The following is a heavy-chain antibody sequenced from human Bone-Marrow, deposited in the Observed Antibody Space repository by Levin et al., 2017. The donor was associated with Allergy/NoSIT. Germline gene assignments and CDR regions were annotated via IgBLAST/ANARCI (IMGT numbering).Heavy chain of an antibody. Sequence: GESLKISCQGSGNTFSTEWIAWVRQMPGKGLEMMGVVYPRDSNTRCSPSFQGQVTFSADKSISTVYLQWTSLKASDTAIYYCARQTSGYDALDVWGQGTMVAVSS. CDR3: ARQTSGYDALDV. D-gene: IGHD5-18*01. CDR2: VYPRDSNT. V-gene: IGHV5-51*01. J-gene: IGHJ3*01. CDR1: GNTFSTEW.